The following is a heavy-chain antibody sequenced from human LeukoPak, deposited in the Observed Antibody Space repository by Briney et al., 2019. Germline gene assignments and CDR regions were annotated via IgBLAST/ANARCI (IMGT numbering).Heavy chain of an antibody. Sequence: ASETLSLTCAVSGGSISSSNWWSWVRQPPGKGLEWIGEIYHSGSTNYNPSLKSRVTISVDKSKNQFSLKLSSVTAADTAVYYCARGANQNYDFWSGYWGYFDYWGQGTLVTVSS. CDR2: IYHSGST. V-gene: IGHV4-4*02. D-gene: IGHD3-3*01. CDR1: GGSISSSNW. CDR3: ARGANQNYDFWSGYWGYFDY. J-gene: IGHJ4*02.